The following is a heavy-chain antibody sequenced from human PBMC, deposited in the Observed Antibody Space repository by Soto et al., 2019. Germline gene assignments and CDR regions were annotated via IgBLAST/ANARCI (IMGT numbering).Heavy chain of an antibody. CDR3: ARHSLALRKNNWFDP. Sequence: SETLSLTCTVSGDSIISSDFYWGWVRQPPGKGLEWIGSIFYLGSSYYNPSLKSRVTMSVDTSKNQFSLRLRSVTAADTALYFCARHSLALRKNNWFDPWGQGIMVTVST. CDR2: IFYLGSS. D-gene: IGHD3-3*02. CDR1: GDSIISSDFY. V-gene: IGHV4-39*01. J-gene: IGHJ5*02.